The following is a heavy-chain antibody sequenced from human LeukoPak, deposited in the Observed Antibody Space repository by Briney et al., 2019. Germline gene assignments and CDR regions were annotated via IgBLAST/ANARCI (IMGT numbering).Heavy chain of an antibody. CDR2: IHPGDSKS. Sequence: KVSCKASGYSFTNYWIAWVRQMPGKGPEWMGVIHPGDSKSGYNPSFQGQVTISADKSISTAYLQWSSLKASDTAIYYCARQRDTPHFDGGGYSSLDSWGRGALVTVSS. CDR3: ARQRDTPHFDGGGYSSLDS. D-gene: IGHD3-22*01. J-gene: IGHJ4*02. V-gene: IGHV5-51*01. CDR1: GYSFTNYW.